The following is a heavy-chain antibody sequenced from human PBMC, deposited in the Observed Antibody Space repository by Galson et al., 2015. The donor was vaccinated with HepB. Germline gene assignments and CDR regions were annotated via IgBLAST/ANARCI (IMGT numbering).Heavy chain of an antibody. V-gene: IGHV3-23*01. CDR3: AKDRSSGTSYYYFDL. D-gene: IGHD6-19*01. CDR1: GFTLSSYG. J-gene: IGHJ2*01. CDR2: FPDSGSRA. Sequence: SLRLSCAASGFTLSSYGMSWFRQAPGKGLEWVAGFPDSGSRAYYADYVRGRFTVSGDDSNNTLYLQMNSLRAEDTAIYYCAKDRSSGTSYYYFDLWGRGTLVTVSS.